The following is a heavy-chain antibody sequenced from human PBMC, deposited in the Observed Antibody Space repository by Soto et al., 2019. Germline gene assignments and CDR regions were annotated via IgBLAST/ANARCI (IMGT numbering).Heavy chain of an antibody. CDR2: IWYDGSNK. CDR1: GFTFSSYG. CDR3: AREGSTGRYGMDV. J-gene: IGHJ6*02. D-gene: IGHD2-2*01. Sequence: QVQLVESGGGVVQPGRSLRLSCAASGFTFSSYGMHWVRQAPGKGLEWVAVIWYDGSNKYYADSVQGRFTISRDNSKNTLYLQMNSLRAEDTAVYYCAREGSTGRYGMDVWGQGTTVTVSS. V-gene: IGHV3-33*01.